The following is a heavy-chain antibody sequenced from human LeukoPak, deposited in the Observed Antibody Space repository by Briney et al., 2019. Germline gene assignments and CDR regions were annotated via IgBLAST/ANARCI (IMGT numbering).Heavy chain of an antibody. J-gene: IGHJ6*03. D-gene: IGHD5-12*01. CDR2: INHSGST. CDR1: GGSFSGYY. V-gene: IGHV4-34*01. CDR3: ARNSGYDPTTYYYYYYMDV. Sequence: SETLSLTCAVYGGSFSGYYWSWIRQPPGKGLEWIGEINHSGSTNYNPSLKSRVTISVDTSKNQFSLKLSSVTAADTAVYYCARNSGYDPTTYYYYYYMDVWGKGTTVTVSS.